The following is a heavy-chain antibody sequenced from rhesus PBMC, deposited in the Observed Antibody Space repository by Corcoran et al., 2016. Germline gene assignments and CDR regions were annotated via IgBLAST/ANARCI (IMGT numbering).Heavy chain of an antibody. Sequence: QVPLQESGPGLLKPSETLSLTCAVSGGSIPTTNWWTWLRPPPGKGMEGIGNIGCISGFTYYNPSLKSRVTISKDTSKNQFSLNLNSMTAADTAMYYCARHPQPSSSGGAWGNRFDVWGAGVLVVVSS. CDR2: IGCISGFT. V-gene: IGHV4-65*02. D-gene: IGHD7-45*01. CDR1: GGSIPTTNW. CDR3: ARHPQPSSSGGAWGNRFDV. J-gene: IGHJ5-1*01.